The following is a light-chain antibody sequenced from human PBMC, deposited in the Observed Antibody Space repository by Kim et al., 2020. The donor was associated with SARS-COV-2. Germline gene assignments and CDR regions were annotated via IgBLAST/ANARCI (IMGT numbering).Light chain of an antibody. CDR3: QQYATSPET. J-gene: IGKJ1*01. V-gene: IGKV3-20*01. CDR2: SAS. Sequence: ENVLTQSPGTLPLSPGERATLSCRASQSVSSNFLAWYQQKAGQAPRLLIYSASSRASGIPDRFSGSGSGTDFTLTISTLEPEDFAVYYCQQYATSPETFVQGTKVDIK. CDR1: QSVSSNF.